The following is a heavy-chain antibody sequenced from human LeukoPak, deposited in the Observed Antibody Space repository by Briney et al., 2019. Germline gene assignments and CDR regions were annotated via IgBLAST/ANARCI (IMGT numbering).Heavy chain of an antibody. CDR3: ARERDGPYCSGGSCYVLDY. CDR2: ISSSSSYI. CDR1: GFTFSSYS. J-gene: IGHJ4*02. Sequence: GGSLRLSCAASGFTFSSYSMNWVRRAPGKGLEWGSSISSSSSYIFYADSVKGRFTISRDNAKNSLYLQMNSLRAEDTAVYYCARERDGPYCSGGSCYVLDYWGQGTLVTVSS. V-gene: IGHV3-21*01. D-gene: IGHD2-15*01.